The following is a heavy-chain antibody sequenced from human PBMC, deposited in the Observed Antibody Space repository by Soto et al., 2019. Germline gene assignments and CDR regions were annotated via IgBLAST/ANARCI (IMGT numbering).Heavy chain of an antibody. CDR3: AHKGDGYRGFKY. CDR1: GFALSTSGVG. V-gene: IGHV2-5*02. D-gene: IGHD5-12*01. Sequence: QITLKESGPTLVKPTQTLTLTCTFSGFALSTSGVGVGWIRQPPGKALEWLALIYWDDDKRYSPSLKSRLTTTKDTPKPQVVLTMTNMDPVDTATYYCAHKGDGYRGFKYWGQGTLVTVSS. CDR2: IYWDDDK. J-gene: IGHJ4*02.